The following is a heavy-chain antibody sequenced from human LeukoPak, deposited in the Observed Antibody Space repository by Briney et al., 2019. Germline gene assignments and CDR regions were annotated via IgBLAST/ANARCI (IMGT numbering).Heavy chain of an antibody. CDR1: GFTFRSYG. J-gene: IGHJ4*02. CDR2: IWYDGSNT. Sequence: GRSLRLSCAASGFTFRSYGMHWVRQAPGKGLEWVAVIWYDGSNTYYADSVKGRFTISRDNSKNTLFLQMNSLRAEDTAIYYCARSLPYGTTWYGRSDFWGQGTLVTVSS. D-gene: IGHD6-13*01. CDR3: ARSLPYGTTWYGRSDF. V-gene: IGHV3-33*01.